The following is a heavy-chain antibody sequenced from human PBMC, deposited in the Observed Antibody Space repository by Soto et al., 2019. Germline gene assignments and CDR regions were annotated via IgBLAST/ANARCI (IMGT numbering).Heavy chain of an antibody. V-gene: IGHV4-39*01. CDR1: GGSISNSRYY. CDR2: FDCSANT. Sequence: QLQLQESGPGLVKPSETLSLTCYVSGGSISNSRYYWGWIRQPPGKGLEWIGTFDCSANTYSYPSTKRRATPSVDTPKSQFSPNLTSVTAADTAVYYCATVRRGAWYFDLWGRGTLVTVSS. D-gene: IGHD3-10*02. J-gene: IGHJ2*01. CDR3: ATVRRGAWYFDL.